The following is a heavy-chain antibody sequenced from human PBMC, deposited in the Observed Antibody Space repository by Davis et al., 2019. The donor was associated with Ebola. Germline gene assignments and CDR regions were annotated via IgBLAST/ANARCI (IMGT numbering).Heavy chain of an antibody. CDR2: ISWNSGSI. D-gene: IGHD6-19*01. CDR3: AKDLTLAVAGVGAAFDI. CDR1: GFTFDDYA. J-gene: IGHJ3*02. V-gene: IGHV3-9*01. Sequence: PGGSLRLSCAASGFTFDDYAMHWVRHAPGKGLEWVSGISWNSGSITYADSVKGRFTISRDNAKNSLYLQMNSLRAEDTALYYCAKDLTLAVAGVGAAFDIWGQGTMVTVSS.